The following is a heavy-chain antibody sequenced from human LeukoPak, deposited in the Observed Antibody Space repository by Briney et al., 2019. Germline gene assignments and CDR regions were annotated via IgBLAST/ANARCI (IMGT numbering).Heavy chain of an antibody. CDR3: ARWSLVATTVTYYYGMDV. Sequence: ASVKVSCKASGYTFTSYDINWVRQATGLGLEWMGWMNPNSGNTGYAQKFQGRVTMTRNTSISTAYMELSSLRSEDTAVYYCARWSLVATTVTYYYGMDVWGQGTTVTVSS. CDR1: GYTFTSYD. V-gene: IGHV1-8*01. CDR2: MNPNSGNT. D-gene: IGHD4-11*01. J-gene: IGHJ6*02.